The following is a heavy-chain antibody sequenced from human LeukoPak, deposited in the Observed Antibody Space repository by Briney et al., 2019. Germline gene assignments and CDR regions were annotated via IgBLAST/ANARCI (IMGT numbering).Heavy chain of an antibody. CDR3: ARDLELERNRWNYFES. D-gene: IGHD1-1*01. CDR2: MHYSGDS. CDR1: GGSISSFF. Sequence: SETLSLTCTVSGGSISSFFWSWIRQPPGKGLEWIGSMHYSGDSKYNPSLKCRVSLSIDTSKQQFSLRLSSVTAAVTAVYYCARDLELERNRWNYFESWGQGTLVTVSS. V-gene: IGHV4-59*01. J-gene: IGHJ4*02.